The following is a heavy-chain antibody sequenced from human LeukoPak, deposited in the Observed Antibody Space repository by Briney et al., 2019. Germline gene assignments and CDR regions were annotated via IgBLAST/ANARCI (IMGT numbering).Heavy chain of an antibody. CDR2: IYYSGST. Sequence: PSETLSLTCTVSGGSISSSSYYWGWIRQPPGKGLEWIGSIYYSGSTYYNPSLKSRVTISVDTSKNQFSLKLSSATAADTAVYYCARHQRNWPFGYWGQGTLVTVSS. CDR1: GGSISSSSYY. D-gene: IGHD1-1*01. V-gene: IGHV4-39*01. J-gene: IGHJ4*02. CDR3: ARHQRNWPFGY.